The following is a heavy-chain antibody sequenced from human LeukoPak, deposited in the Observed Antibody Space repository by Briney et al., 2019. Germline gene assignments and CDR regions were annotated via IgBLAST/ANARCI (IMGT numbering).Heavy chain of an antibody. V-gene: IGHV1-3*01. CDR1: GYTFTSYA. J-gene: IGHJ5*02. D-gene: IGHD6-19*01. CDR2: INAGNGNT. CDR3: VRGPRPVRTVAGTSGWFDP. Sequence: ASVKVFCKASGYTFTSYAMHWVRQAPGQRLEWMGWINAGNGNTKYSQKFQGRVTITRDTSASTAYMELSSLRSEDTAVYYCVRGPRPVRTVAGTSGWFDPWGQGTLVTVSS.